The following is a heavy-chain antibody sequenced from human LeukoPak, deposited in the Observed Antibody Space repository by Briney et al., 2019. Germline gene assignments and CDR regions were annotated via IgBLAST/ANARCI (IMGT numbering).Heavy chain of an antibody. CDR1: GYTFTSYA. V-gene: IGHV7-4-1*02. J-gene: IGHJ4*02. D-gene: IGHD2-2*01. CDR3: AREGLYCSSTSCYAEETPFDY. Sequence: ASVKVSCKASGYTFTSYAMNWMRQAPGQGLEWMGWINTNTGNPTYAQGFTGRFVFSLDTSVSTAYLQISSLKAEDTAVYYCAREGLYCSSTSCYAEETPFDYWGQGTLVTVSS. CDR2: INTNTGNP.